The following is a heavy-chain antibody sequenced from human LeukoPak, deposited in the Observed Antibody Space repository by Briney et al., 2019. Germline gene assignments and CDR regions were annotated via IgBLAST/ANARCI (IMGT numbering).Heavy chain of an antibody. J-gene: IGHJ4*02. Sequence: GGSLRLSCAASGFTFSIYAMSWVRQAPGKGLEWVSAISGSGGSTYYADSVKGRFPISRDNSKNTLYLQMNSLRAEDTAVYYCAKDYDAVWGGTDYWGQGTLVTVSS. V-gene: IGHV3-23*01. CDR2: ISGSGGST. CDR3: AKDYDAVWGGTDY. D-gene: IGHD3-16*01. CDR1: GFTFSIYA.